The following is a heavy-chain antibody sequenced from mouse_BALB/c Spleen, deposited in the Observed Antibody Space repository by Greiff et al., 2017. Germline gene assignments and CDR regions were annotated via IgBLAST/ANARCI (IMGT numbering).Heavy chain of an antibody. D-gene: IGHD1-1*01. CDR3: ARGSSYAMDY. CDR1: GFNIKDTY. J-gene: IGHJ4*01. CDR2: IDPANGNT. V-gene: IGHV14-3*02. Sequence: EVQLQQSGAELVKPWASVKLSCTASGFNIKDTYMHWVKQRPEQGLEWIGRIDPANGNTKYDPKFQGKATITADTSSNTAYLQLSSLTSEDTAVYYCARGSSYAMDYWGQGTSVTVSS.